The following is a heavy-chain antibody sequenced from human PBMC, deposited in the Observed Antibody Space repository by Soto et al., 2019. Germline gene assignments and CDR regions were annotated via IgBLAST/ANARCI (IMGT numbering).Heavy chain of an antibody. D-gene: IGHD2-21*01. CDR2: IYYNGNA. Sequence: QLQLQESGPGLVKPSETLSLTCSASGGSIGGSDYYWAWLRQPPGKGLEWIANIYYNGNAFYNPSPTIRVTMALEASKNWLSLKLSCVTAAYAAVYYWARHRSGPLWYLDV. CDR3: ARHRSGPLWYLDV. CDR1: GGSIGGSDYY. J-gene: IGHJ3*01. V-gene: IGHV4-39*01.